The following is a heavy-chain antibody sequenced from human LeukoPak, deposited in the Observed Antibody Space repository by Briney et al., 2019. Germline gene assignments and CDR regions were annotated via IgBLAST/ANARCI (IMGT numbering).Heavy chain of an antibody. J-gene: IGHJ5*02. CDR3: AREGTGYDILTGYYKGMSWFDP. Sequence: KPSETLSLTCTVSGGSISSYYWSWIRQPPGKGLEWIGYIYYSGSTNYNPSLKSRVTISVDTSKNQFSLKLSSVTAADTAVYYCAREGTGYDILTGYYKGMSWFDPWGQGTLVTVSS. V-gene: IGHV4-59*01. CDR1: GGSISSYY. D-gene: IGHD3-9*01. CDR2: IYYSGST.